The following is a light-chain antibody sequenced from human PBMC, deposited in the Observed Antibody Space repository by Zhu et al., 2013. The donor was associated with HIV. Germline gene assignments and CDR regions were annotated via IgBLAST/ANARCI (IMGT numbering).Light chain of an antibody. CDR3: TSYTSSITVV. V-gene: IGLV2-14*01. CDR2: EVS. CDR1: SSDVGGYNY. Sequence: QSALTQPASVSGSPGQSITISCTGTSSDVGGYNYVSWYQQHPDKAPKLMIYEVSNRPSGVSNRFSGSKSGNTASLTISGLQAEDEGDYYCTSYTSSITVVFGGGTKLTVL. J-gene: IGLJ2*01.